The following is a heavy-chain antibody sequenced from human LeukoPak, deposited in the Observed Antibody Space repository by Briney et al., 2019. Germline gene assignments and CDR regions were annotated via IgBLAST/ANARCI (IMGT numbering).Heavy chain of an antibody. CDR3: ARGGMSGHHPVDY. V-gene: IGHV1-69*05. Sequence: ASVKVSCKASGGTFSSYAISWVRQAPGQGLEWMGGIIPIFGTANYAQKFQGRVTMTTDTSTSTAYMELRSLRSDDTAVYYCARGGMSGHHPVDYWGQGTLVTVSS. CDR2: IIPIFGTA. CDR1: GGTFSSYA. J-gene: IGHJ4*02. D-gene: IGHD3-3*01.